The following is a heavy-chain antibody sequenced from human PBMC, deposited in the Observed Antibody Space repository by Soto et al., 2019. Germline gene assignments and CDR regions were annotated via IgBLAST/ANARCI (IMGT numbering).Heavy chain of an antibody. CDR1: GFTSSSYG. Sequence: VGSLRLTCAASGFTSSSYGMNWVRQAPGKGLEWVAVIWYDVSKKYYADSVKGLLTISRNTSKNTLYLQMNSLSAENTAVSDCERDPYGYYDSSGYPALHFDYWGQGTLVTVSS. CDR2: IWYDVSKK. D-gene: IGHD3-22*01. J-gene: IGHJ4*02. CDR3: ERDPYGYYDSSGYPALHFDY. V-gene: IGHV3-33*01.